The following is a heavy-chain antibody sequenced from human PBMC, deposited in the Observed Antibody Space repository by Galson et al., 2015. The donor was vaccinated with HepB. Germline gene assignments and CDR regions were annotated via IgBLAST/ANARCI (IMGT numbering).Heavy chain of an antibody. V-gene: IGHV5-51*01. CDR3: ASTDYYDSSGDPFDD. CDR1: GYSFTSYW. D-gene: IGHD3-22*01. J-gene: IGHJ4*02. CDR2: IYPGDSDT. Sequence: QSGAEVKKPGESLKISCTGSGYSFTSYWIGWVRQMPGKGLEWIGIIYPGDSDTRYSPSFQGQVTISADNSISTAYLQWSSLKASDTAMYYCASTDYYDSSGDPFDDWGQGTLVTVSS.